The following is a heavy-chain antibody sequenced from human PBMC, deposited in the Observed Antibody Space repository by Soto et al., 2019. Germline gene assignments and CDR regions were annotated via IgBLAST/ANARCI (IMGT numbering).Heavy chain of an antibody. V-gene: IGHV4-30-2*01. J-gene: IGHJ4*02. CDR3: ARALDRGVLRYFDY. Sequence: SISSGGYSWSWIRQPPGKGLEWIGYIYHSGSTYYNPSLKSRVTISVDRSKNQFSLKLSSVTAADTAVYYCARALDRGVLRYFDYWGQGTLVTVSS. CDR2: IYHSGST. D-gene: IGHD3-10*01. CDR1: SISSGGYS.